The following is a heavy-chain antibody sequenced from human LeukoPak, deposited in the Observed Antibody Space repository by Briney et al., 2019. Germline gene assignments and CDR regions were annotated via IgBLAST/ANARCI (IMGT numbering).Heavy chain of an antibody. D-gene: IGHD1-26*01. Sequence: GGSLRLSCAASGFTFSKHGMNWVRQAPGKGLEWVSGISPSGDITYYADSVKGRFTISRDNSKNTLYLQMNSLRAEDTAVYYCAKGLWELRSFYYMDVWGKGTTVTISS. CDR3: AKGLWELRSFYYMDV. CDR1: GFTFSKHG. V-gene: IGHV3-23*01. J-gene: IGHJ6*03. CDR2: ISPSGDIT.